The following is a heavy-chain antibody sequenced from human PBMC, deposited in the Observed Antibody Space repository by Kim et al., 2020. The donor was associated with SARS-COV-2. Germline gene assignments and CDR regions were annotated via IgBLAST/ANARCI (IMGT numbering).Heavy chain of an antibody. CDR3: AKKYYDFWSGYYYYYMDV. J-gene: IGHJ6*03. Sequence: GGSLRLSCAASGFTFSSYGMHWVRQAPGKGLEWVAVISYDGSNKYYADSVKGRFTISRDNSKNTLYLQMNSLRAEDTAVYYCAKKYYDFWSGYYYYYMDV. CDR2: ISYDGSNK. D-gene: IGHD3-3*01. CDR1: GFTFSSYG. V-gene: IGHV3-30*18.